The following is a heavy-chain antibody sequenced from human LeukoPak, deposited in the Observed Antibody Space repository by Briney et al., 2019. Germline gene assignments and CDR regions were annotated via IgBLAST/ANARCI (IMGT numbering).Heavy chain of an antibody. J-gene: IGHJ4*02. CDR3: AKDVEMATIEGNFDY. V-gene: IGHV3-30*18. CDR2: ISYDGSNK. CDR1: GFTFSSYG. D-gene: IGHD5-24*01. Sequence: PGRSLRLPCAASGFTFSSYGMHWVRQAPGKGLEWVAVISYDGSNKYYADSVKGRFTISRDNSKNTLYLQMNSLRAEDTAVYYCAKDVEMATIEGNFDYWGQGTLVTVSS.